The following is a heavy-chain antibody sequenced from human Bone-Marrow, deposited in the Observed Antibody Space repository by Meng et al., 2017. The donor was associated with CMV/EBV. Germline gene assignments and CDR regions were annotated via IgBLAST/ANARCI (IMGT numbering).Heavy chain of an antibody. D-gene: IGHD5-18*01. V-gene: IGHV1-8*01. Sequence: YTFTSYDINWVRQVTGQGLEWMGWMNPNSGNTGYAQKFQGRVTMTRNTSISTAYMELSSLRSGDTAVYYCASNDVDTAMVSTGWFDPWGQGTLVTVSS. J-gene: IGHJ5*02. CDR3: ASNDVDTAMVSTGWFDP. CDR1: YTFTSYD. CDR2: MNPNSGNT.